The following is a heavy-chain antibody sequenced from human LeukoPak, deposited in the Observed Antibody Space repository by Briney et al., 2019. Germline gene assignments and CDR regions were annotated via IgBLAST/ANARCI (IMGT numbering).Heavy chain of an antibody. J-gene: IGHJ5*02. CDR3: ARLPAYYYGSGEGYNWFDP. Sequence: SETLSLTCTVSGGSISSYYWSWIRQPAGKGLEWIGYIYYSGSTNYNPSLKSRVTISVDTSKNQFSLKLSPVTAADTAVYYCARLPAYYYGSGEGYNWFDPWGQGTLVTVSS. CDR2: IYYSGST. D-gene: IGHD3-10*01. CDR1: GGSISSYY. V-gene: IGHV4-59*12.